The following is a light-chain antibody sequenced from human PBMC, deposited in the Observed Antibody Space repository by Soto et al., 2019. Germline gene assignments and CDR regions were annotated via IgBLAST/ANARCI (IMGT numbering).Light chain of an antibody. V-gene: IGLV3-25*03. CDR1: ALPNQY. J-gene: IGLJ2*01. CDR3: QSADGSGSYVV. CDR2: KYT. Sequence: SYELTRPPSVSVSPGQTARITCSGDALPNQYAYWYQQKPGQAPVLLIYKYTERPSGIPERFSGSSSGTTVTLTISGVQAEDEADYCCQSADGSGSYVVFGGGTKVTVL.